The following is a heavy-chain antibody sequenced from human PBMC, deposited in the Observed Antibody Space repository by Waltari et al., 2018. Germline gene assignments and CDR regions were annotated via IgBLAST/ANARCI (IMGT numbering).Heavy chain of an antibody. J-gene: IGHJ3*02. V-gene: IGHV4-38-2*02. Sequence: QVQLQESGPGLVKPSENLSLTCIVSSYSITDGYYWGWIRQTPGQGLEWLGSIHHSGSAYYNAPLKSRATMSVDTSKNQFSLRLRSVTAADTALYYCAREMAYGDYLGRFDIWGQGTTVTVSS. D-gene: IGHD4-17*01. CDR1: SYSITDGYY. CDR3: AREMAYGDYLGRFDI. CDR2: IHHSGSA.